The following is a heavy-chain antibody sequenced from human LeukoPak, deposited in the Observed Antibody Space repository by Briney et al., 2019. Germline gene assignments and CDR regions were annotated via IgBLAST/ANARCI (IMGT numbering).Heavy chain of an antibody. V-gene: IGHV1-69*05. CDR3: AGGGYDFLNFDY. J-gene: IGHJ4*02. D-gene: IGHD5-12*01. Sequence: SVKVSCKASGGTFSSYAISWVRQAPGQGLEWMGGIIPIFGTANYAQKFQGRVTITTDESTSTAYMELSSLRSEDTAVYYCAGGGYDFLNFDYWGQGTLVTVSS. CDR1: GGTFSSYA. CDR2: IIPIFGTA.